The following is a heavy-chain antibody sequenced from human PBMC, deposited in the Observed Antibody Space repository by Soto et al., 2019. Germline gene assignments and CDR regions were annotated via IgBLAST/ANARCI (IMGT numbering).Heavy chain of an antibody. J-gene: IGHJ3*01. V-gene: IGHV1-2*02. Sequence: QVQLVQSGAEMKKPGASVRVSCKASGYTFSAYNVHWVRQAPGQGPQWVGWINLNTGVTNYGPELQDRVTMTRDTYTSTAYMELSSLRSDDTAIYYGAIGDNFGDGVVDVWGQGTMVAVA. CDR2: INLNTGVT. D-gene: IGHD2-8*01. CDR1: GYTFSAYN. CDR3: AIGDNFGDGVVDV.